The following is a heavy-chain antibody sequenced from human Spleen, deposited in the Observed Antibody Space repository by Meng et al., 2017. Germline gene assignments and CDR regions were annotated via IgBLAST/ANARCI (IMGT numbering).Heavy chain of an antibody. CDR2: INAGNGDT. V-gene: IGHV1-3*01. Sequence: VQLVRSGAWGRNPGALVKACCQASGFTFTNYAHWVRQAPGQSLEWMGRINAGNGDTKYPQNSQDRVTISRDTFANTVYLELSSLRSEDTAVYYCTRALWGGSGWLFDYWGQGTLVTVSS. CDR3: TRALWGGSGWLFDY. J-gene: IGHJ4*02. CDR1: GFTFTNYA. D-gene: IGHD6-19*01.